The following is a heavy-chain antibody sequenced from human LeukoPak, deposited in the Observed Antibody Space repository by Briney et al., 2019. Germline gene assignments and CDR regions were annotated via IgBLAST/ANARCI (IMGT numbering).Heavy chain of an antibody. D-gene: IGHD6-19*01. CDR3: ARASGAVWYFAL. CDR1: GGSISSYY. V-gene: IGHV4-4*07. CDR2: IYSSGRT. Sequence: SETLSLTCTVSGGSISSYYWSWIRQSAGKGLEWIGHIYSSGRTNYSPSLKSRVTMSVDTSKNQFSLKLRSVTAADTAVYYCARASGAVWYFALWGRGTLVSVSS. J-gene: IGHJ2*01.